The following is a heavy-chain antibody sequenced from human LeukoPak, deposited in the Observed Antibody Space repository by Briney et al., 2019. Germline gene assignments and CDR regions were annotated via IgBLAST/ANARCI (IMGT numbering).Heavy chain of an antibody. CDR3: ARGIIAVAGTRANYFDY. V-gene: IGHV4-34*01. CDR1: GGSFSGYY. D-gene: IGHD6-19*01. Sequence: SETLSLTCAVYGGSFSGYYWSWIRQPPGKGLEWIGEINRSGSTNYNPSLKSRVTISVDTSKNQFSLKLSSVTAADTAVYYCARGIIAVAGTRANYFDYWGQGTLVTVSS. J-gene: IGHJ4*02. CDR2: INRSGST.